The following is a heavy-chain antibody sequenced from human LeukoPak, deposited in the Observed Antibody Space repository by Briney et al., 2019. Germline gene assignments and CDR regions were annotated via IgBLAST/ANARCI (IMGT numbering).Heavy chain of an antibody. CDR2: ISSSSSYT. CDR3: ARVTRDSGWSYWFDP. J-gene: IGHJ5*02. D-gene: IGHD2-15*01. V-gene: IGHV3-11*06. Sequence: GGSLRLSCAASGFTFSDYYMSWIRQAPGKGLEWVSYISSSSSYTNYADSVKGRFTISRDNAKNSLYLQMNSLRAEDTAVYYCARVTRDSGWSYWFDPWGQGTLVTVSS. CDR1: GFTFSDYY.